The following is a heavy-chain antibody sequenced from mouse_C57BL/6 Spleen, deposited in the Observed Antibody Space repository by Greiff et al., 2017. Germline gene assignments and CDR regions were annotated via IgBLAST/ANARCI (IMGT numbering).Heavy chain of an antibody. D-gene: IGHD1-1*01. CDR2: ISDGGSYT. J-gene: IGHJ3*01. CDR3: ARGYYGSSYGFAY. CDR1: GFTFSSYA. V-gene: IGHV5-4*01. Sequence: EVQGVESGGGLVKPGWSLKLSCAASGFTFSSYAMSWVRQTPEKRLEWVATISDGGSYTYYPDNVKGRFTISRDNAKNNLYLQMSHLKSEDTAMYYCARGYYGSSYGFAYWGQGTLVTVSA.